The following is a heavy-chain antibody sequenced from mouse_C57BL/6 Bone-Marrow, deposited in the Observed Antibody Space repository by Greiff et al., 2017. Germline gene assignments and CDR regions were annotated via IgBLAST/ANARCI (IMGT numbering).Heavy chain of an antibody. CDR2: IYSDGGST. V-gene: IGHV5-2*03. Sequence: EVKLVESGGGLVQPGESLKLSCESNEYEFPSHDMSWVRKTPEKRLELVAAIYSDGGSTNYPDTMERRFIISRDNTKNTLSLLMSSLGSEYTALYYCAKHDWGVWFAYWGQGTLVTVSA. CDR3: AKHDWGVWFAY. D-gene: IGHD4-1*01. CDR1: EYEFPSHD. J-gene: IGHJ3*01.